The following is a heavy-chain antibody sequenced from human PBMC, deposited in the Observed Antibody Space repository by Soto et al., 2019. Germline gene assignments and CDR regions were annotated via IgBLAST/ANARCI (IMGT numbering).Heavy chain of an antibody. V-gene: IGHV3-33*01. J-gene: IGHJ4*02. Sequence: QVQLVESGGGVVQPGRSLRLSCAASGFTFSSYGMHWVRQAPGEGLEWVAVIWYDGSNKYYADSVKGRFTISRDNSKNTLYLQMNSLRAEDTAVYYCARDRMVRGSYSFDYWGQGTLVTVSS. CDR2: IWYDGSNK. CDR1: GFTFSSYG. CDR3: ARDRMVRGSYSFDY. D-gene: IGHD1-26*01.